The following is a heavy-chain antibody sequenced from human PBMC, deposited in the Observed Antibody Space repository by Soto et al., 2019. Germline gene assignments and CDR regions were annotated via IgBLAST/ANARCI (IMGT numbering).Heavy chain of an antibody. CDR1: GFTFSNYA. Sequence: QVQLVESGGGVVQPGRSLRLSCAASGFTFSNYAMHWVRQAPGKGLEWVAVISDAGSNEYYADSVKGRFTISRDNSKNTLYLQRNNLRGEDTAVYYCARDSGGWPDGNFDYWGQGTLVTVSS. CDR3: ARDSGGWPDGNFDY. V-gene: IGHV3-30-3*01. CDR2: ISDAGSNE. D-gene: IGHD5-12*01. J-gene: IGHJ4*02.